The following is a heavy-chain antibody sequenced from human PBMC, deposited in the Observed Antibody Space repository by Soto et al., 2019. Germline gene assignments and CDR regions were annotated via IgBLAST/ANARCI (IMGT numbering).Heavy chain of an antibody. Sequence: QVQLVESGGGVVQPGRSLRLSCAASGFTFSSYAMHWVRQATGKWLEWVAVISYDGSNKYYTDSVKGRFTISRDNSKNTLYLQMNSLRAEDTAVYYCARDRRVVTTYFDYWGQGTLVTVSS. D-gene: IGHD4-4*01. CDR3: ARDRRVVTTYFDY. V-gene: IGHV3-30-3*01. CDR1: GFTFSSYA. CDR2: ISYDGSNK. J-gene: IGHJ4*02.